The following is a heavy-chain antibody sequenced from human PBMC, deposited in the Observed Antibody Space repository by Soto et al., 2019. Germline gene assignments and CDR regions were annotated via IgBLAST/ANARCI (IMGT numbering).Heavy chain of an antibody. CDR3: AKDAGYSSGWLDY. D-gene: IGHD6-19*01. CDR1: GFTFSSYA. Sequence: HPGGSLRLSCAASGFTFSSYAMSWVRQAPGKGLEWVSAISGSGGSTYYADSVKGRFTISRDNSKNTLYLQMNSLRAEGTAVYYCAKDAGYSSGWLDYWGQGTLVTVSS. J-gene: IGHJ4*02. V-gene: IGHV3-23*01. CDR2: ISGSGGST.